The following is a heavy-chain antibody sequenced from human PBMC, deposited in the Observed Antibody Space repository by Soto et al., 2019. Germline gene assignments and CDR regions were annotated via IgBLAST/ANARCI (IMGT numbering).Heavy chain of an antibody. V-gene: IGHV4-59*08. J-gene: IGHJ4*02. D-gene: IGHD5-18*01. CDR2: IYYSGTT. Sequence: PLEILSLTCSVSGGSIINYYWSRIRQPPGKGLEWIGYIYYSGTTNYNPSLKSRVTISVDTSKNQFSLKLSSVTAADTAVYYCARHRYSYGSYYFDYWGQGALVTVSS. CDR3: ARHRYSYGSYYFDY. CDR1: GGSIINYY.